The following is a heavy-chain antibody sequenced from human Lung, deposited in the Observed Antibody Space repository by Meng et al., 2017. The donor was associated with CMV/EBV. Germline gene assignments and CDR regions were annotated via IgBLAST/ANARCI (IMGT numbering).Heavy chain of an antibody. CDR2: ISWNSGNV. V-gene: IGHV3-9*01. J-gene: IGHJ6*02. Sequence: SLKISCAASGFNFDDYSMHWVRQAPGKGLEWASGISWNSGNVGYGDSVKGRFTISRDNGKNSLYLQMNSLRAEDTALYYCTRVGLAMDVWGQGTTVTVSS. CDR3: TRVGLAMDV. D-gene: IGHD3-16*01. CDR1: GFNFDDYS.